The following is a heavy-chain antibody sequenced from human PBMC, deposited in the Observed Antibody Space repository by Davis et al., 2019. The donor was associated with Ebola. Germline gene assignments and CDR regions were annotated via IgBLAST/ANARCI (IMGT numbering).Heavy chain of an antibody. D-gene: IGHD1-1*01. CDR1: GYTFTGYY. Sequence: ASVKVSCKASGYTFTGYYMHWVRQATGQGLEWMGWMNPNSGNTGYAQKFQGRVTMTRNTSISTAYMELSSLRSEDTAVYYCARELDYYFDYWGQGTLVTVSS. V-gene: IGHV1-8*02. J-gene: IGHJ4*02. CDR3: ARELDYYFDY. CDR2: MNPNSGNT.